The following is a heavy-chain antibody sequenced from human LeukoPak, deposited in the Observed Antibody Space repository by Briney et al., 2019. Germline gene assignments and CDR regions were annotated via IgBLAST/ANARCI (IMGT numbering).Heavy chain of an antibody. CDR1: GGSFSGYY. D-gene: IGHD4-23*01. V-gene: IGHV4-59*01. Sequence: SETLSLTCAVYGGSFSGYYWSWIRQPPGKGLERIGYIYYSGSTNYHPSLKSRVSISVDTSKNQFSLKLSSVTAADTAVYYCARDFVNYGGKGRYFDLWGRGTLVTVSS. CDR2: IYYSGST. CDR3: ARDFVNYGGKGRYFDL. J-gene: IGHJ2*01.